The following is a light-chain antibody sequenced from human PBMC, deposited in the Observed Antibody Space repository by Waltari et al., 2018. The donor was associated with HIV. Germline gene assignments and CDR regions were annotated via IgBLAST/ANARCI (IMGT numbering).Light chain of an antibody. CDR1: SSNIGSNN. V-gene: IGLV1-44*01. CDR2: RSR. J-gene: IGLJ1*01. Sequence: QYVLTQPPSASGTPGQRVTISCSGSSSNIGSNNVNWYRQFPGTAPKLLIYRSRGRPPGVPDRFSGSESGTSGSLAINGLQSEDDAHYYCAAWDDSLNAYVFGTGTKVTVL. CDR3: AAWDDSLNAYV.